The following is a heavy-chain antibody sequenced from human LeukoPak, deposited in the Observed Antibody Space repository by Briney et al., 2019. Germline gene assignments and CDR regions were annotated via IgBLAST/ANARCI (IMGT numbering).Heavy chain of an antibody. CDR2: ISYDGSNK. CDR3: ALSRYSSSSVWDF. J-gene: IGHJ4*02. CDR1: GFTFSSYA. Sequence: PGRSLRLSCAVSGFTFSSYAMHWVRQTPGKGLEWVAVISYDGSNKYYADSVKGRFTISRDNSKNTQYLQMNSLRAEDMAVYYCALSRYSSSSVWDFWGQGTLVTVSS. V-gene: IGHV3-30-3*01. D-gene: IGHD6-6*01.